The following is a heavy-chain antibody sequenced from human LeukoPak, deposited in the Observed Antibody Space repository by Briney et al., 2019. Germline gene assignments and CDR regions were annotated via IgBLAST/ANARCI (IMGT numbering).Heavy chain of an antibody. D-gene: IGHD7-27*01. V-gene: IGHV1-69*04. CDR3: ARVMGTNYFDY. CDR1: GGTFSSYA. Sequence: VASVRVSCKASGGTFSSYAISWVRQAPGQGLEWMGRIIPILGIANYAQKFQGRVTITADKSTSTAYMELSSLRSGDTAVYYCARVMGTNYFDYWGQGTLVTVSS. CDR2: IIPILGIA. J-gene: IGHJ4*02.